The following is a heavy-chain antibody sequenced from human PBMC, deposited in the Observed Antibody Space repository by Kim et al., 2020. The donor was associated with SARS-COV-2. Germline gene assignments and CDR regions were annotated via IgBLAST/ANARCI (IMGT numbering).Heavy chain of an antibody. CDR3: ARASFDY. J-gene: IGHJ4*02. Sequence: GGSLRLSCGVSGLAFSRYWMSWVRQAPGKGLEWVASTNEDGTERHYVGSVEGRFTISRDNAKRSLFLHMNSLRVEDTAVDYCARASFDYWGQGTLVTVSS. CDR2: TNEDGTER. V-gene: IGHV3-7*01. CDR1: GLAFSRYW.